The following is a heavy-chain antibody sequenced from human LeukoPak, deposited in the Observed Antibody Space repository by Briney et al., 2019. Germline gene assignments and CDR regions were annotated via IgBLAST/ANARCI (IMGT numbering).Heavy chain of an antibody. Sequence: ASVKVSCKVSGYTLTELSMRWVRQAPGKGLEWMGGFDPEDGETIYAQKFQGRVTMTEDTSTDTAYMELSSLRSEDTAVYYCATGLGWYYDSSGYVLDYWGQGTLVTVSS. CDR2: FDPEDGET. J-gene: IGHJ4*02. V-gene: IGHV1-24*01. D-gene: IGHD3-22*01. CDR1: GYTLTELS. CDR3: ATGLGWYYDSSGYVLDY.